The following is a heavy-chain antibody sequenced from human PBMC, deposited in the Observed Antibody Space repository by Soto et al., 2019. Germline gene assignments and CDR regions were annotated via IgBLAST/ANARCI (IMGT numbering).Heavy chain of an antibody. CDR1: GDAISSNNW. D-gene: IGHD2-15*01. CDR3: ARGVPATPLSGSSWFDP. CDR2: IHHSGST. Sequence: SETLSLTCAVSGDAISSNNWWTWVRQPPGKGPEWIGEIHHSGSTNYNPSLKSRVTISIDKSKNQFSLNLSSVTAADTAMYYCARGVPATPLSGSSWFDPWGQGTLVTVSS. V-gene: IGHV4-4*02. J-gene: IGHJ5*02.